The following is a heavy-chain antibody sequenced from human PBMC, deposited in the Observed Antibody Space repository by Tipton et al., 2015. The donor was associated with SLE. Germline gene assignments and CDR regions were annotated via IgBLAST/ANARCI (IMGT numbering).Heavy chain of an antibody. CDR1: GGSISSSSYY. V-gene: IGHV4-61*05. J-gene: IGHJ3*02. CDR3: AREYQTFDAFDI. CDR2: SYYSGST. D-gene: IGHD6-6*01. Sequence: TLSLTCTVSGGSISSSSYYWSWIRQPPGKGLEWIGYSYYSGSTNYNPSLRSRVTMSVGTSKNQFSLKLSSVTAADTAVYYCAREYQTFDAFDIWGQGTMVTVSS.